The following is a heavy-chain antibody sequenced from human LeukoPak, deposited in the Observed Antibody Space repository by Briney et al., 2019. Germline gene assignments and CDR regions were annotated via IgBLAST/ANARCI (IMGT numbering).Heavy chain of an antibody. CDR1: GYSFTSYW. J-gene: IGHJ6*03. CDR3: ARHGCSSTSCHLEGYYYMDV. D-gene: IGHD2-2*01. Sequence: GESLKISCKGSGYSFTSYWIGWVRQMPGKGLEWMGIIYPGDSDTRYSPSFQGQVTISADKSISTAYLQWSSLKASDTAMYYCARHGCSSTSCHLEGYYYMDVWGKGTTVTVSS. CDR2: IYPGDSDT. V-gene: IGHV5-51*01.